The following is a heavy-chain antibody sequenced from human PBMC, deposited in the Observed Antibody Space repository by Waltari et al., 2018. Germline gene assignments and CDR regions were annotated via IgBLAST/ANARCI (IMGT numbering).Heavy chain of an antibody. CDR2: ISYDGSNK. CDR3: AGPPPAMVQGVIDY. V-gene: IGHV3-30-3*01. Sequence: QVQLVESGGGVVQPGRSLRLSCAASGFTFSSYAMHWVRQAPGKGLEWVAVISYDGSNKYCADSVEGLFTTSGDNSKNTLYLQMNSLGAEDTAVYYWAGPPPAMVQGVIDYWGQGTLVTVSS. D-gene: IGHD3-10*01. J-gene: IGHJ4*02. CDR1: GFTFSSYA.